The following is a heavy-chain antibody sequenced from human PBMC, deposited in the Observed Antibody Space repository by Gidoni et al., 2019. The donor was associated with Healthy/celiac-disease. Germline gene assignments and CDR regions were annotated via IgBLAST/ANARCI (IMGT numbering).Heavy chain of an antibody. CDR1: GGSISSSRYS. V-gene: IGHV4-39*01. CDR2: IYYSGST. D-gene: IGHD6-19*01. Sequence: QLQLQESGPGLVKPSETLSLTCTVSGGSISSSRYSWGWIRQPPGKGLEWIGSIYYSGSTYYNPSLKSRVTITVDTSKNQFSLKLSSVTAADTAVYYCARLAVDGMSSGPIYGMDVWGKGTTVTVSS. J-gene: IGHJ6*04. CDR3: ARLAVDGMSSGPIYGMDV.